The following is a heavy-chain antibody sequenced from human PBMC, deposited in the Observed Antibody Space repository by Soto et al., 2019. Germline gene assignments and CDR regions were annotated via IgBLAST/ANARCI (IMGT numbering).Heavy chain of an antibody. CDR1: GGSISSGGYS. V-gene: IGHV4-30-2*01. D-gene: IGHD3-9*01. CDR2: MYHSGST. CDR3: ARHTASGYDILTGYYPSPTFDY. J-gene: IGHJ4*02. Sequence: SETLSLTCAVSGGSISSGGYSWSWIRQPPGKGLEWIGYMYHSGSTYYNPSLKSRVTISIDRSKNQFSLKLSSVTAADTAVYYCARHTASGYDILTGYYPSPTFDYWGQGTLVTVS.